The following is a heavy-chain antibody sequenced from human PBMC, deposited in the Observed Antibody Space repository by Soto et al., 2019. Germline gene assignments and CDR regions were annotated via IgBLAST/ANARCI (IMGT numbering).Heavy chain of an antibody. CDR3: AREIAARPDYLDY. CDR1: GGSISSGGYS. CDR2: IYHSGST. J-gene: IGHJ4*02. Sequence: PSETLSLTCAVSGGSISSGGYSWSWIRQPPGKGLEWIGYIYHSGSTYYNPSLKSRVTISVDRSKNQFSLKLSSVTAADTAVYYRAREIAARPDYLDYWGQGTLVTVSS. V-gene: IGHV4-30-2*01. D-gene: IGHD6-6*01.